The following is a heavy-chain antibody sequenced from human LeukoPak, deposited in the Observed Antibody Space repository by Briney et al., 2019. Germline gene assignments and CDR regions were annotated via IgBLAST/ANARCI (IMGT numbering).Heavy chain of an antibody. Sequence: GGSLRLSSAASGFIFIGYGTHWVRLAPGKGPEWVALIRPDGRDKYYGDSAKGPFTLSRDNSKNTVDLQMNNLRGDDTATYYCAKEDAASWDVDVWGKGTTVTVSS. CDR1: GFIFIGYG. V-gene: IGHV3-30*02. CDR3: AKEDAASWDVDV. CDR2: IRPDGRDK. J-gene: IGHJ6*04. D-gene: IGHD1-26*01.